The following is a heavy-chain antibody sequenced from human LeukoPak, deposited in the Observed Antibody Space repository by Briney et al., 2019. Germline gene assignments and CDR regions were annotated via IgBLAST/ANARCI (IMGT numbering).Heavy chain of an antibody. V-gene: IGHV3-53*01. D-gene: IGHD3-10*01. CDR3: ARPLRVRGVPDYMDV. CDR2: IYSSGIT. Sequence: GGSLRLSCAASGFTVSSNYMSWVRQAPGKGLEWVSVIYSSGITYYADSVKGRFTISRDNSKNTLYLQMNSLSAEDTAVYYCARPLRVRGVPDYMDVWGKGTTVTISS. J-gene: IGHJ6*03. CDR1: GFTVSSNY.